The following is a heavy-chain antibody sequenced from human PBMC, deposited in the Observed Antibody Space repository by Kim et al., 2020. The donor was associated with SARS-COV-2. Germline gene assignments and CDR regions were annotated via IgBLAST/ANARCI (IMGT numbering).Heavy chain of an antibody. D-gene: IGHD3-22*01. CDR1: AYTFTNYG. V-gene: IGHV1-18*01. CDR2: INPSNGKT. CDR3: ARGGHYHDGSGYRVYYFDY. J-gene: IGHJ4*02. Sequence: ASVKVSCKASAYTFTNYGITWVRQAPGQGLEWMGFINPSNGKTNYAQNFQGRVTMTTDTSTRIAYMELGSLRSDDTAVYYCARGGHYHDGSGYRVYYFDYWGQGSVVTVSS.